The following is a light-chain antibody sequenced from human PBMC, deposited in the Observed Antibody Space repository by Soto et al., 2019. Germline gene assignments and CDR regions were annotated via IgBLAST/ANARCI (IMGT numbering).Light chain of an antibody. CDR1: QSISSY. V-gene: IGKV1-39*01. CDR3: QQSYSEHSLT. Sequence: DIQMTQSPSSLSASVGDRVTIPCRASQSISSYLNWYQQKPGKAPKLLIYAASNLQSGVPSRFSGSGSGTDFTLTISSLRPEDFATYYCQQSYSEHSLTFGGGTKVEIK. J-gene: IGKJ4*01. CDR2: AAS.